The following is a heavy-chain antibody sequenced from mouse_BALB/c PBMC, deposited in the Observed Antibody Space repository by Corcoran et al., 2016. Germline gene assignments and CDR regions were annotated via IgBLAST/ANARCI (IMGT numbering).Heavy chain of an antibody. CDR2: IDPANGNT. J-gene: IGHJ4*01. CDR1: GFNITDTY. V-gene: IGHV14-3*02. Sequence: EVQLQQSGAELVKPGASVKLSCTASGFNITDTYMHWVKQRPAQGLEWIGRIDPANGNTKYDPKFQGKATITADTSSNTAYLQLSSLTSEDTAVYYCASGKDDYHYAMDYWGQGTSVTVSS. CDR3: ASGKDDYHYAMDY. D-gene: IGHD2-4*01.